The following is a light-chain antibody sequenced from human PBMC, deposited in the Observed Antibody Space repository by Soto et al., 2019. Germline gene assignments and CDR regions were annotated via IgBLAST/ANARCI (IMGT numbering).Light chain of an antibody. CDR2: GAS. CDR3: QQCHATPLT. Sequence: EIVLTQSPGTLSLSPGEVATLSCRASQSIGGNFLAWYQQRRGQAPRLLIHGASNRATGIPDRFSGSGSGTDFTLTITRLEPEDVGIYYCQQCHATPLTFGQGTRLDI. V-gene: IGKV3-20*01. J-gene: IGKJ5*01. CDR1: QSIGGNF.